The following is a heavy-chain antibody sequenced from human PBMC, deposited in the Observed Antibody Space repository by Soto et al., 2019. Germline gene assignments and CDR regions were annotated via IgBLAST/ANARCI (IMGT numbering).Heavy chain of an antibody. CDR1: GFTFSSYG. V-gene: IGHV3-30*18. J-gene: IGHJ4*02. D-gene: IGHD6-13*01. CDR2: ISYDGSNK. Sequence: LRLSCAASGFTFSSYGMHWVRQAPGKGLEWVAVISYDGSNKYYADSVKGRFTISRDNSKNTLYLQMNSLRAEDTAVYYCAKSFIAAAGKEGYFDYWGQGTLVTVSS. CDR3: AKSFIAAAGKEGYFDY.